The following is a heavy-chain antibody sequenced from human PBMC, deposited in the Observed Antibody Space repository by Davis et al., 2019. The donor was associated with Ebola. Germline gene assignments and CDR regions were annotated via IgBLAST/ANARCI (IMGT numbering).Heavy chain of an antibody. CDR2: INAGNGNT. Sequence: ASVKVSCKASGGTFTSYAMHWVRQAPGQRLEWMGWINAGNGNTKYSQKFQGRVTITRDTSASTAYMELSSLRSEDTAVYYCAREGGRWELLFWFDPWGQGTLVTVSS. D-gene: IGHD1-26*01. CDR3: AREGGRWELLFWFDP. CDR1: GGTFTSYA. J-gene: IGHJ5*02. V-gene: IGHV1-3*01.